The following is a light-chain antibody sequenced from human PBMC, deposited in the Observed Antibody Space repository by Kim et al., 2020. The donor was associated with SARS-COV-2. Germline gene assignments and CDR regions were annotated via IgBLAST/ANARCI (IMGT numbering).Light chain of an antibody. Sequence: ASVGDIVTSTCRASQDIANSLAWYQQKPGKVPKLLIYAASTLQSGVPSRFSGSGSGTQFTLTIGSLQTEDVATYYCQKYNSAPWTFGPGTKVDIK. V-gene: IGKV1-27*01. CDR1: QDIANS. CDR3: QKYNSAPWT. J-gene: IGKJ1*01. CDR2: AAS.